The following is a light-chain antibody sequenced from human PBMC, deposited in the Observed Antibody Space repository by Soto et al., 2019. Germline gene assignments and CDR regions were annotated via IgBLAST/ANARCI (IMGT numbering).Light chain of an antibody. Sequence: EIVMTQSPATLSVSPGERATLSCRASQSISTKLAWYQQKPGQAPRLLIYGASTRATGIPARFSGSGSGTEFTLTISSLQSEDFALYFCQQYNYWPPITFGQGTRLEI. CDR2: GAS. J-gene: IGKJ5*01. CDR1: QSISTK. CDR3: QQYNYWPPIT. V-gene: IGKV3-15*01.